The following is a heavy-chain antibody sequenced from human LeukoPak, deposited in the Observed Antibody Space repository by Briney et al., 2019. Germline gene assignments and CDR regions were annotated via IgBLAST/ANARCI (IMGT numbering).Heavy chain of an antibody. Sequence: GGSLPLSCAASGFTFRSSAMHGVRRAPAKGLEGVAVTSYDGRNKYYADSAKGRFTISRDNSKNTLYLQMNSLRPEDTAVYYCARDGYGLDTPMVSTNFDYWGQGTLVTVSS. D-gene: IGHD5-18*01. CDR1: GFTFRSSA. V-gene: IGHV3-30*04. CDR3: ARDGYGLDTPMVSTNFDY. CDR2: TSYDGRNK. J-gene: IGHJ4*02.